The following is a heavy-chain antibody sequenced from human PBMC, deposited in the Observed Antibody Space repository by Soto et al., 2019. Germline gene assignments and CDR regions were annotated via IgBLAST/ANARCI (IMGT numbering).Heavy chain of an antibody. J-gene: IGHJ4*02. CDR2: ISYDGSNK. CDR1: GFTFSSSA. Sequence: GGSLRLSCAASGFTFSSSAMPWVRQAPGKGLEWVAVISYDGSNKYYADSVKGRFTISRDNSKNTLYLQMNSLRAEDTAVYDCARDGSPWIQLWLQDYCGQGTLVTVSS. V-gene: IGHV3-30*04. CDR3: ARDGSPWIQLWLQDY. D-gene: IGHD5-18*01.